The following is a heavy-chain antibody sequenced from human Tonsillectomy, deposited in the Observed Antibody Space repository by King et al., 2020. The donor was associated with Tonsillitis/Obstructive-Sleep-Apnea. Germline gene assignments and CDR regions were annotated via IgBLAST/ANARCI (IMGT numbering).Heavy chain of an antibody. D-gene: IGHD1-26*01. J-gene: IGHJ6*02. CDR3: ARACPLGQAREKIYYYYDMDV. V-gene: IGHV1-69*10. Sequence: QLVQSGAEVKKPGSSVKVSCKASGGTFSRYAINWVRQAPGQGLEWMGGIIPFLGTASYAQKFQGRVTITADKSTGTAYMDLSSLRSADTAVYYCARACPLGQAREKIYYYYDMDVWGQGTTVTVSS. CDR2: IIPFLGTA. CDR1: GGTFSRYA.